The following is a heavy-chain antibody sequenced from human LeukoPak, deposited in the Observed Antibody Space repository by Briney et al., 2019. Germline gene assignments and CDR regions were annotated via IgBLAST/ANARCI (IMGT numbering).Heavy chain of an antibody. V-gene: IGHV3-30*03. J-gene: IGHJ4*02. CDR2: ISYDGSNK. CDR3: ARDRSGFYSVDY. D-gene: IGHD5-12*01. CDR1: GFTFSSYG. Sequence: GRSLRLSCAASGFTFSSYGMHWVRQAPGKGLEWVAVISYDGSNKYYADSVKGRFTISRDNSKNTLYLQMNSLRAEDTAVYYCARDRSGFYSVDYWGQGTLVTVSS.